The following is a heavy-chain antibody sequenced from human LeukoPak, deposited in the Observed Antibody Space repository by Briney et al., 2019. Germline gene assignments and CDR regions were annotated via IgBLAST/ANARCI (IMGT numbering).Heavy chain of an antibody. CDR3: ARLNIAAGGRRFDY. D-gene: IGHD2-15*01. CDR2: IYPGDSDT. J-gene: IGHJ4*02. Sequence: GESLKISCKSSGCSFTNYWIAWVRQMPGKGLEWMGIIYPGDSDTEYGPSFQGQVTISADKSISTAYLQWSSLKASDTAMYYCARLNIAAGGRRFDYWGQGSLVTVSS. CDR1: GCSFTNYW. V-gene: IGHV5-51*01.